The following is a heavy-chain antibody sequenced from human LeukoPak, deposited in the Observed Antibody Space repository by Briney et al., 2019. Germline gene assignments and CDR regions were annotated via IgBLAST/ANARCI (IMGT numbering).Heavy chain of an antibody. CDR2: TIPIVGTA. V-gene: IGHV1-69*13. CDR3: AREVDDILTGYKSDY. J-gene: IGHJ4*02. CDR1: GGTFSSYA. Sequence: SVKVSCKASGGTFSSYAISWVRQAPGQGLEWMGGTIPIVGTANYAQKFQGRVTITSAESTSTAYMELSSLRSEDTAVYYCAREVDDILTGYKSDYWGQGTLVTVSS. D-gene: IGHD3-9*01.